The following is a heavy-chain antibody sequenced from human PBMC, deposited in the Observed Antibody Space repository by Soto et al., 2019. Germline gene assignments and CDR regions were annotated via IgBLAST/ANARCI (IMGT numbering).Heavy chain of an antibody. CDR3: ARRTIAYYYMDV. J-gene: IGHJ6*03. Sequence: PSETLSLTCAVSSGSISSSNWWSWVRQPPGKGLEWNGEIYHSGSTNYNPSLKSRVTISVDKSKNQFSLKLSSVAAADTAVYYCARRTIAYYYMDVWGKGTTVTVSS. V-gene: IGHV4-4*02. D-gene: IGHD2-21*01. CDR2: IYHSGST. CDR1: SGSISSSNW.